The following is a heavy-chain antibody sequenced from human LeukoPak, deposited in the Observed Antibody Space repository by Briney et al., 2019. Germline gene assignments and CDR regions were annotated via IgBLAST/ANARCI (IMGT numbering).Heavy chain of an antibody. J-gene: IGHJ3*02. V-gene: IGHV5-51*01. CDR2: IYPGDSDT. CDR1: EYSFTNYW. D-gene: IGHD2-15*01. CDR3: ARAGGVVASFDI. Sequence: KGGESLKISCKGSEYSFTNYWIGWVRQMPGKGLEWMGIIYPGDSDTRYSPSFQGRLTISADKSISTAYLQWSSMKASDTAMYYCARAGGVVASFDIWGQGTMITVSS.